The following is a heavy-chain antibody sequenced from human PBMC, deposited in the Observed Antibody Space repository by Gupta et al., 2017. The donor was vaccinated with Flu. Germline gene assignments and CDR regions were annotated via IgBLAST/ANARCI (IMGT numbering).Heavy chain of an antibody. J-gene: IGHJ6*02. D-gene: IGHD3-10*01. V-gene: IGHV1-69*06. CDR2: IIPIFGTA. Sequence: APGQGLEWMGGIIPIFGTANDAEKFQGRVTISADKSTSTAYMELSSLRSEDTSVYYCASEYPGTYYYYGMDVWGQGTTVTVSS. CDR3: ASEYPGTYYYYGMDV.